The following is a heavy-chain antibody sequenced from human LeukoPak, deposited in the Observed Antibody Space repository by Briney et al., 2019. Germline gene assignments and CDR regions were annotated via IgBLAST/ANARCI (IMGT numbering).Heavy chain of an antibody. CDR1: GGSISSYY. CDR2: IYYSGST. V-gene: IGHV4-59*08. J-gene: IGHJ4*02. D-gene: IGHD3-9*01. Sequence: SETLSLTCTVSGGSISSYYWSWIRQPPGKGLEWIGYIYYSGSTNYNPSLKSRVTISVDTSKNQFSLKLSSVTAADTAVYYCARSLRGYFDWFPFDYWGQGTLVTVSS. CDR3: ARSLRGYFDWFPFDY.